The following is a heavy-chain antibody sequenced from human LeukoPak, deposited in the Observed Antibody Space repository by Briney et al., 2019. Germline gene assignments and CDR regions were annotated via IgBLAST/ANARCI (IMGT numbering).Heavy chain of an antibody. D-gene: IGHD6-19*01. V-gene: IGHV1-24*01. CDR3: ATGIAVADPFDY. CDR2: FDPEDGET. J-gene: IGHJ4*02. Sequence: ASVKVSCKVSGYTLTDLSMHWVRQAPGKGLEWMGGFDPEDGETIYAQKFQGRVTMTEDTSTDTAYMELSSLRSEDTAVYYCATGIAVADPFDYWGQGTLVTVSS. CDR1: GYTLTDLS.